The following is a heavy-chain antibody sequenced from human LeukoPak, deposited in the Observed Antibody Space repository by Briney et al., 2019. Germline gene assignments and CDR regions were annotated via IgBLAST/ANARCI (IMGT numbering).Heavy chain of an antibody. CDR1: GFTFSDFW. D-gene: IGHD5-18*01. V-gene: IGHV3-74*01. J-gene: IGHJ2*01. CDR2: INSGGTVT. CDR3: ARDLPDSYGPEGNWYFDL. Sequence: GGSLRLSCAASGFTFSDFWMHWVRQAPGKGLVWVSRINSGGTVTNYADSVKVRLTISRDNAKNTLYLQMNSLRAEDTAVYYCARDLPDSYGPEGNWYFDLWGRGTLVTVSS.